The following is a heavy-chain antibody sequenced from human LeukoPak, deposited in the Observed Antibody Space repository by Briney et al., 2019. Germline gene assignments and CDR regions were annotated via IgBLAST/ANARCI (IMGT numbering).Heavy chain of an antibody. CDR1: GFTFSSYA. V-gene: IGHV3-30-3*01. J-gene: IGHJ4*02. D-gene: IGHD2-2*01. CDR2: ISYDGSNK. CDR3: ARARDGAGSQRYADF. Sequence: GGSLRLSCAASGFTFSSYAMHWVRQAPGKGLEWVAVISYDGSNKYYADSVKGRFTISRDNAKNTLYLQMNSLRVEDTAVYYCARARDGAGSQRYADFWGQGTLVTVSS.